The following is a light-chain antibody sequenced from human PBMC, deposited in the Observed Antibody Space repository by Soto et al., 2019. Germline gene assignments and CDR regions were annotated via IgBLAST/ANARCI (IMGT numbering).Light chain of an antibody. J-gene: IGLJ1*01. CDR3: AAWDDSLNGYV. V-gene: IGLV1-44*01. CDR1: SSNIGSSI. Sequence: QSVLTQPPSASGTPGQRVTIFCSGSSSNIGSSIVNWFQQSPGTAPKLLIYSNNQRPSGVPDRFSGSKSGTSASLAISGLQSEDEADYYCAAWDDSLNGYVFGTGTKVTVL. CDR2: SNN.